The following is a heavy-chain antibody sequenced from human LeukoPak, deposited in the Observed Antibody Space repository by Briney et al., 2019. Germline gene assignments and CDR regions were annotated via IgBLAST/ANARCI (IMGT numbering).Heavy chain of an antibody. V-gene: IGHV3-23*01. CDR3: AKDSGYCSSTSCYAGDY. Sequence: GGSLRLSCAASGFTFSSYAMSWVRQAPAERLEWVSAISPSGGSTYYADSVKDRFTISRDNSKSTLYLQMNSLRAEDTAVYYCAKDSGYCSSTSCYAGDYWGQGTLVTVSS. J-gene: IGHJ4*02. CDR1: GFTFSSYA. D-gene: IGHD2-2*01. CDR2: ISPSGGST.